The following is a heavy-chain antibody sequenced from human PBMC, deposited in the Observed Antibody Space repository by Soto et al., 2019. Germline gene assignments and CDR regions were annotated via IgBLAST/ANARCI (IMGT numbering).Heavy chain of an antibody. CDR2: IYTGGTT. CDR3: VRISPPLYYSMDD. D-gene: IGHD3-3*02. Sequence: EVQLVESGGTLVQPGGSLRLSCAASGLTVSSNYMSWVRQAPGMGLEWVSVIYTGGTTYYADSVKGRFTISRQNSMNTLDLQMKSLTTEDTAVYYCVRISPPLYYSMDDWGQGTTVTVSS. J-gene: IGHJ6*02. CDR1: GLTVSSNY. V-gene: IGHV3-53*04.